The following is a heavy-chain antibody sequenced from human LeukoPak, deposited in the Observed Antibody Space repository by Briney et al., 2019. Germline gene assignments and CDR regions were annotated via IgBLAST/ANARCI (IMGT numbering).Heavy chain of an antibody. J-gene: IGHJ4*02. CDR2: IYYNGRA. V-gene: IGHV4-59*01. D-gene: IGHD2-2*01. Sequence: SETLSLTCTVSGGSISSYYWSWIRQPPGKGLDWIGYIYYNGRANYNPSLKSRVTISVDTSKNQFSLKLSSVTAADAAVYFSARGYCSGTRCFDYWGQGTLVTVSS. CDR1: GGSISSYY. CDR3: ARGYCSGTRCFDY.